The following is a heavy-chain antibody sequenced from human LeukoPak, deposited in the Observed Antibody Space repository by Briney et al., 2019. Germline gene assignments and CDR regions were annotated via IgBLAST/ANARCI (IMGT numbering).Heavy chain of an antibody. J-gene: IGHJ6*02. Sequence: PGGSLRLSCAASGFTFSNYWMHWVRQAPGKGLVWVSRINSDGSSTKYADSVKGRFTISRDNAKNTLYLQMNSLRAEDTAVYYCARGPIFSSWPSYYYYGMDVWGQGTTVTVSS. CDR3: ARGPIFSSWPSYYYYGMDV. D-gene: IGHD6-13*01. CDR2: INSDGSST. V-gene: IGHV3-74*03. CDR1: GFTFSNYW.